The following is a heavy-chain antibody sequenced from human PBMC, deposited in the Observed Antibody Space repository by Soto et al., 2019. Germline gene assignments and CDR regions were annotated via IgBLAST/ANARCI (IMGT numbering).Heavy chain of an antibody. Sequence: QLQLQESGPGLVKPSETLSLTCTVSGGSISSSSYYWGWIRQPPGKGLEWSGSIYYSGSTYYNPSLKRRVTLPVDTSKNQFSLKLSSVTAADTAVYYCARQVQSSGWYGQGAFDIWGQGTMVTVSS. CDR2: IYYSGST. CDR1: GGSISSSSYY. D-gene: IGHD6-19*01. J-gene: IGHJ3*02. CDR3: ARQVQSSGWYGQGAFDI. V-gene: IGHV4-39*01.